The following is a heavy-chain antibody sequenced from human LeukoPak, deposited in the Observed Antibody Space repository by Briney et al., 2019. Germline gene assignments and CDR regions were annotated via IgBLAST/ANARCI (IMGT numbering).Heavy chain of an antibody. CDR3: ARELGYSGYDSGGFDY. D-gene: IGHD5-12*01. CDR2: IKQDGSEK. V-gene: IGHV3-7*01. Sequence: GGSLRLSCAASGFTFSSYWMSWVRQTPGKGLEWVANIKQDGSEKYYVDSVKGRFTISRDNAKNSLYLQMNSLRAEDTAVYYCARELGYSGYDSGGFDYWGQGTLVTVSS. J-gene: IGHJ4*02. CDR1: GFTFSSYW.